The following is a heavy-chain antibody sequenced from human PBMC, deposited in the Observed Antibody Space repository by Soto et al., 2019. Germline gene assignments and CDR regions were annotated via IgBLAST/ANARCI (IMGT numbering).Heavy chain of an antibody. CDR1: GDSINNSHW. V-gene: IGHV4-4*02. CDR2: TYHSGST. Sequence: QVQLQESDPGLVQPSGTLSLTCAVSGDSINNSHWWSWVRQTPGKGLEWIGETYHSGSTNYNPPLKTRVTISIDKSKDQFSRKMSSVTAADTAVYYCAREVNSSHARGPNLFDPCGQGTLVTVSS. CDR3: AREVNSSHARGPNLFDP. D-gene: IGHD6-13*01. J-gene: IGHJ5*02.